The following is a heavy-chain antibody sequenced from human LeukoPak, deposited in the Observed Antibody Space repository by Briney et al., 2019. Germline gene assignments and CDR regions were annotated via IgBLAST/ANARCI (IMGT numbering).Heavy chain of an antibody. V-gene: IGHV3-23*01. CDR1: AFTFGNYA. Sequence: GGSLRLSCAASAFTFGNYAMNWVRQAPGKCLEWVSGLSGSGASTYYADSVKGRFTISRDNSKNTLYLQMNRLRAGDTAVYYCAKGSDRSGSYYLDYWGQGTLVTVSS. J-gene: IGHJ4*02. CDR2: LSGSGAST. CDR3: AKGSDRSGSYYLDY. D-gene: IGHD3-10*01.